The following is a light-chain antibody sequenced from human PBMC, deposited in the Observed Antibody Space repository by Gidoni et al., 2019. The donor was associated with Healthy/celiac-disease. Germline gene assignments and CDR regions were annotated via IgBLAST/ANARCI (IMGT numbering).Light chain of an antibody. CDR2: AAS. CDR3: QQSYSTPWT. Sequence: DIQMTQSPSSLSASVGDRVTIPCRASQSIRSYLNWYQQKPGKATKLLIYAASSLQSGVPSRFSGSGSGTDFTLTISSLQPEDFATYYCQQSYSTPWTFGQGTKVEIK. V-gene: IGKV1-39*01. J-gene: IGKJ1*01. CDR1: QSIRSY.